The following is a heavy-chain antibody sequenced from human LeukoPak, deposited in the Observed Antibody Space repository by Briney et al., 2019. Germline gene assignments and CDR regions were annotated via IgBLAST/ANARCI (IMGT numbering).Heavy chain of an antibody. V-gene: IGHV3-7*01. CDR3: ARARTNYFDY. Sequence: GGSLRLSCTDSGFTFSGHWMSWVRQAPGKGLEWVANINDDGSGKYYVDSVKGRFTISRDNAKKSLYLQVNSLRAEDTAVYYCARARTNYFDYWGQGTLVTVSS. J-gene: IGHJ4*02. CDR1: GFTFSGHW. CDR2: INDDGSGK.